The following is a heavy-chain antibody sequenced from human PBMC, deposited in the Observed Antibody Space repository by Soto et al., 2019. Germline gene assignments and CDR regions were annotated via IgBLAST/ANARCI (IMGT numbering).Heavy chain of an antibody. D-gene: IGHD6-13*01. CDR2: FDPEDGET. V-gene: IGHV1-24*01. J-gene: IGHJ6*02. Sequence: ASVKVSCKGSGYTLTEVSMHWGRQAPGNGLAWMGGFDPEDGETIYAQKFQGRVTMTEDTSTDTAYMELSSLRSEDTAVYYCATDHHIAAAGVLNYYYSGMDVWGQGTTVPVSS. CDR3: ATDHHIAAAGVLNYYYSGMDV. CDR1: GYTLTEVS.